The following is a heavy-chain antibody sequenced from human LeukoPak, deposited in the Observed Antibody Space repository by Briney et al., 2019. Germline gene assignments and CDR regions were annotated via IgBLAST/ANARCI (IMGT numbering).Heavy chain of an antibody. CDR1: GYTFTDYY. Sequence: ASVKVSCKASGYTFTDYYMYWVRQAPGQGLEWMGWMNPNSGNTGYAQKFQGRVTMTRNTSISTAYMELSSLRSEDTAVYYCARDPRSNYYDSSIPYHVWGQGTLVTVSS. D-gene: IGHD3-22*01. V-gene: IGHV1-8*02. J-gene: IGHJ4*02. CDR2: MNPNSGNT. CDR3: ARDPRSNYYDSSIPYHV.